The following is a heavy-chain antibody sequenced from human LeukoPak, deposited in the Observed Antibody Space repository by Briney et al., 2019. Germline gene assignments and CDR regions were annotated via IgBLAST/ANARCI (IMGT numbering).Heavy chain of an antibody. CDR3: ARARHYDILTGYYSPYYFYGMDV. CDR2: ISHSGST. Sequence: SETLSLTCAVYGGSFSGYCWSWIRQPPGKGLEWIGEISHSGSTNYNPSLKSRVTISVDTSKNRFSLKLSSVTAADTAVYYCARARHYDILTGYYSPYYFYGMDVWGQGTTVTVSS. J-gene: IGHJ6*02. CDR1: GGSFSGYC. D-gene: IGHD3-9*01. V-gene: IGHV4-34*01.